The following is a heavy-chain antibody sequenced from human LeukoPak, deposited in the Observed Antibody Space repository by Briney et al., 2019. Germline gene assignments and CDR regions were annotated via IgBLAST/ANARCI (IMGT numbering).Heavy chain of an antibody. CDR3: AKDYTGYFP. J-gene: IGHJ5*02. CDR2: IKTDGSEK. D-gene: IGHD3-9*01. CDR1: GFTFSSYW. Sequence: GGSLRLSCEASGFTFSSYWMSWVRQAPGKGLEWVANIKTDGSEKYYVDSVKGRFTISRDNAKNSLYLQMNSLRAEDTAVYYCAKDYTGYFPWGQGTLVIVSS. V-gene: IGHV3-7*03.